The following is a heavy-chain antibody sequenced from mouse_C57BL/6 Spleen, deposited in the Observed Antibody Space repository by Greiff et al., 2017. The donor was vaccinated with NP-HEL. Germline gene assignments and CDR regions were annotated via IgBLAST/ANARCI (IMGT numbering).Heavy chain of an antibody. CDR1: GYTFTSYT. CDR2: INPSSGYT. CDR3: ARTHER. V-gene: IGHV1-4*01. J-gene: IGHJ2*01. Sequence: VQLQESGAELARPGASVKMSCKASGYTFTSYTMHWVTQRPGQGLEWIGYINPSSGYTKYNQKFKDKATLTADTSSSTAYMQLSSLTSEDSAGYYCARTHERWGQGTTLTVSS.